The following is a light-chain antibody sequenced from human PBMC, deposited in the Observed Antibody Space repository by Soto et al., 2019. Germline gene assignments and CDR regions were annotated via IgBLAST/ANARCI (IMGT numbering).Light chain of an antibody. CDR2: KAS. J-gene: IGKJ1*01. Sequence: DIQMTQTPSTLSASVGDRVTITCRARQNIATWLAWYQQKPGKAPKLLIYKASNLQSGVPSRFSGSGSGTEFTLSISSLQPDDFATYYCQQYSSFTTFGQGTKV. V-gene: IGKV1-5*03. CDR1: QNIATW. CDR3: QQYSSFTT.